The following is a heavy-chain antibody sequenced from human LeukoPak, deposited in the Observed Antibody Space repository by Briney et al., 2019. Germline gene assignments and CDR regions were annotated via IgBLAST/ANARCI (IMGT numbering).Heavy chain of an antibody. Sequence: GGSLRLSCAASGFTFSSYAMHWVRQAPGKGLEWVAVISYDGSNKYYADSVKGRFTISRDNSKNTLYLQMNSLRAEDTAVYYCARAGGYGSGSYYNILAEYFQHWGQGTLVTVSS. CDR1: GFTFSSYA. CDR2: ISYDGSNK. D-gene: IGHD3-10*01. CDR3: ARAGGYGSGSYYNILAEYFQH. V-gene: IGHV3-30*04. J-gene: IGHJ1*01.